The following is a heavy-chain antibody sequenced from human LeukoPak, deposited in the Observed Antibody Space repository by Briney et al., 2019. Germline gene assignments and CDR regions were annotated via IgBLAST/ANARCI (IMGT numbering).Heavy chain of an antibody. CDR3: ARDLRWELPYGMDV. Sequence: QPGRSLRLSCAASGFTFGSYAMHWVRQAPGRGLEWVAGISYDGTNKYYADSVKSRFTISRDNAKNSLYLQMNSLRAEDTAVYYCARDLRWELPYGMDVWGQGTTVTVSS. D-gene: IGHD1-26*01. CDR2: ISYDGTNK. J-gene: IGHJ6*02. V-gene: IGHV3-30-3*01. CDR1: GFTFGSYA.